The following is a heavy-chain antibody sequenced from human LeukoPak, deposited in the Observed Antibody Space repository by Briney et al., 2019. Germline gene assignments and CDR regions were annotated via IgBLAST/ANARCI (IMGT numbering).Heavy chain of an antibody. Sequence: LXLSCVASEFTFSNYWMSWVRQGPGKGLEWVANIKQDGSEQNYVDPVKGRFTISRDNAKNSLYLQMNSLRAEDTAVYYCARSGPYSNFDYWGQGTLVTVSS. V-gene: IGHV3-7*04. D-gene: IGHD4-11*01. J-gene: IGHJ4*02. CDR3: ARSGPYSNFDY. CDR2: IKQDGSEQ. CDR1: EFTFSNYW.